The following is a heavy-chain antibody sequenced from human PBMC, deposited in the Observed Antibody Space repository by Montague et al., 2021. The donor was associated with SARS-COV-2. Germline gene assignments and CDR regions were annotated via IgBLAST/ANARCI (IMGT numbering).Heavy chain of an antibody. Sequence: SETLSLTCTVSIGSVDHYYWMWIRQPPGKGLEWIGYVFYSGNTDYNPSLQRRATISVDRSTNQFSLRVTSVTAADTAVYYCARGLSRSTVEPWSQGTIVTVSS. V-gene: IGHV4-59*02. D-gene: IGHD3-16*01. CDR1: IGSVDHYY. CDR3: ARGLSRSTVEP. J-gene: IGHJ5*02. CDR2: VFYSGNT.